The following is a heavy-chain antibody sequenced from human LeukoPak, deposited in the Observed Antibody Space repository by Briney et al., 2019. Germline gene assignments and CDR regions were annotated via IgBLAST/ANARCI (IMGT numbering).Heavy chain of an antibody. D-gene: IGHD3-3*01. Sequence: GGSLRLSCAASGFTVSSNYMSRVRQAPGKGLEWVSVIYGGGSTYYADSVKGRFTISRDNSKNTLYLQMNSLRAEDTAVYYCASRQYYDFWSGYSDYYYGMDVWGQGTTVTVSS. V-gene: IGHV3-53*01. J-gene: IGHJ6*02. CDR3: ASRQYYDFWSGYSDYYYGMDV. CDR1: GFTVSSNY. CDR2: IYGGGST.